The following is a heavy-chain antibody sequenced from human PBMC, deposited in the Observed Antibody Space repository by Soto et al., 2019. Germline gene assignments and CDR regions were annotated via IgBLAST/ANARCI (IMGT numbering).Heavy chain of an antibody. CDR1: GFTFSSYA. CDR3: ARGWARRDGYNVLFDY. V-gene: IGHV3-30-3*01. D-gene: IGHD5-12*01. CDR2: ISYDGSNK. J-gene: IGHJ4*02. Sequence: GGSLRLSCAASGFTFSSYAMHWVRQAPGKGLARVAVISYDGSNKYYADSVKGRFTISRDNSKNTLYLQMNSLRAEDTAVYYCARGWARRDGYNVLFDYWGQGTLVTVSS.